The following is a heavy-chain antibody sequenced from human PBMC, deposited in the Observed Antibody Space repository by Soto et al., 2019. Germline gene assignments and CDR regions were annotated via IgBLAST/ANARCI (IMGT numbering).Heavy chain of an antibody. CDR1: GYTFTSYG. CDR3: ARDPDPDYDYVWGSYRRNDY. V-gene: IGHV1-18*01. D-gene: IGHD3-16*02. J-gene: IGHJ4*02. CDR2: ISAYNGNT. Sequence: QVQLVQSGAEVKKPGASVKVSCKASGYTFTSYGISWVRQAPGQGLEWMGWISAYNGNTNYAQKRQGRVTMTTVPSTSTAYMELRSLRSDDTAVYYCARDPDPDYDYVWGSYRRNDYWGQGTLVTVSS.